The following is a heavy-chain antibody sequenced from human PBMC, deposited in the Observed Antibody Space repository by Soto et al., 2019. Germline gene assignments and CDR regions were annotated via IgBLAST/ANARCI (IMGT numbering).Heavy chain of an antibody. D-gene: IGHD3-3*01. Sequence: EVQLVESGGGLVQPGRSLRLSCAASGFTFDDYAMNWVRQAPGKSLEWVSGISWNSGTIGYAASVRGRFTISRDNAKNSLYLQMNSLRVEDTALYYCAKDYDFWSGCFDYWGQGTLVTVSS. CDR2: ISWNSGTI. CDR3: AKDYDFWSGCFDY. J-gene: IGHJ4*02. V-gene: IGHV3-9*01. CDR1: GFTFDDYA.